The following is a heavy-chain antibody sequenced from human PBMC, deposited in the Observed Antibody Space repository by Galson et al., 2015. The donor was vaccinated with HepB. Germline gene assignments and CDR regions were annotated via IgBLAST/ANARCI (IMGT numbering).Heavy chain of an antibody. Sequence: PALVKPTQTLTLTCTFSGFSLSTSGVGVGWIRQPPGKALEWLALIYWNDDKRYSPSLKSRLTITKDTSKNQVVLTMTNMDPVDTATYYCAHIMRKVATRYYFDYWGQGTLVTVSS. V-gene: IGHV2-5*01. CDR1: GFSLSTSGVG. D-gene: IGHD5-12*01. J-gene: IGHJ4*02. CDR3: AHIMRKVATRYYFDY. CDR2: IYWNDDK.